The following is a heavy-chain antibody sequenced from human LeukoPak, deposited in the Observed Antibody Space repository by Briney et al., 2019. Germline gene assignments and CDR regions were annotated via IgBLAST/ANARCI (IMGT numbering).Heavy chain of an antibody. Sequence: SETLSPTCTVSGGSISSYYWSWIRQPAGKGLEWIGHIYTSGSTNYNPSLKSRVTMSVDTSKNQFSLKLRSVTAADTAVYYCVRDRGEFSYSHDYWGQGTLVTVSS. CDR1: GGSISSYY. CDR2: IYTSGST. D-gene: IGHD1-26*01. CDR3: VRDRGEFSYSHDY. V-gene: IGHV4-4*07. J-gene: IGHJ4*02.